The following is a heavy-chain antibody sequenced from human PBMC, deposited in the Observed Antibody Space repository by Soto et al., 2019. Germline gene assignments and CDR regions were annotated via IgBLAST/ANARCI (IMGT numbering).Heavy chain of an antibody. J-gene: IGHJ5*02. Sequence: LSLTCAVSSVSVTNGDYYWSWMRQSPGKGLEWIGNIYYSETTNYNPSLNSRLSISIDTSRNQFSLQLTSVTAADTAIYYCARQRRGGYWFDPWGQGTLVTVSS. CDR1: SVSVTNGDYY. CDR3: ARQRRGGYWFDP. V-gene: IGHV4-30-4*01. CDR2: IYYSETT.